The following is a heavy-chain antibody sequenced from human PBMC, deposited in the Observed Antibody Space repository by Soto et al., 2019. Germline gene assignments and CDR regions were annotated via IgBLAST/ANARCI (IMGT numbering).Heavy chain of an antibody. CDR1: GLTLSRHA. V-gene: IGHV3-23*01. D-gene: IGHD2-8*01. CDR3: VSWVSAHFDY. Sequence: GGSLRLSCAASGLTLSRHAMTWARQAPGKGLEWVATLNPSGSNTHYADSVKGRFTISRDNSRNTVDLQMNNLRAEDTALYYRVSWVSAHFDYWGQGTLVTVSS. J-gene: IGHJ4*02. CDR2: LNPSGSNT.